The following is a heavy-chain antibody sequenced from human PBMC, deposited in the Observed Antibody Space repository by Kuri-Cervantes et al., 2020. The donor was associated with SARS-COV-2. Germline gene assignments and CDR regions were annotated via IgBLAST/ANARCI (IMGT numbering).Heavy chain of an antibody. Sequence: SVKVSCKASGGTFSTHAINWVRQAPGQGLEWMGTVIPMFGTTHHAQRFQGRLTMTADTSTSIAYMTLSSLRSDDTAVYYCARDRGVEARWEGDYYHVMDVWGTGTTVTVSS. D-gene: IGHD1-26*01. CDR3: ARDRGVEARWEGDYYHVMDV. J-gene: IGHJ6*04. V-gene: IGHV1-69*06. CDR1: GGTFSTHA. CDR2: VIPMFGTT.